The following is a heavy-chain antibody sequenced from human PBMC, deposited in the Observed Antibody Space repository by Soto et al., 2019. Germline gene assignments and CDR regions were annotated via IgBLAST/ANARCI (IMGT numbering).Heavy chain of an antibody. CDR2: INHSGST. Sequence: SETLSLTCAVYGGSFSGYYWSWIRQPPGKGLEWIGEINHSGSTNYNPSPKSRVTISVDTSKNQFSLKLSSVTAADTAVYYCASKRRIAAAGLDYWGQGTLVTVSS. D-gene: IGHD6-13*01. V-gene: IGHV4-34*01. J-gene: IGHJ4*02. CDR1: GGSFSGYY. CDR3: ASKRRIAAAGLDY.